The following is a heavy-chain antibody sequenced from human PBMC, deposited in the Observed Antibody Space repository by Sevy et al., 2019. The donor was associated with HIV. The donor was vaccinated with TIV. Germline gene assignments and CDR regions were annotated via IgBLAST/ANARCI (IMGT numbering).Heavy chain of an antibody. CDR2: IRYDGSNK. J-gene: IGHJ4*02. CDR1: GFTISRYG. D-gene: IGHD2-2*01. Sequence: GGSLRLSCAASGFTISRYGMHWVRQAPGKGLEWVAFIRYDGSNKYYADSVKGRFTISRDNSKNTLYLQMNSLRAEDTAVYYCAKDRGYCSSTGCYVGLDYWGQGTLVTVSS. CDR3: AKDRGYCSSTGCYVGLDY. V-gene: IGHV3-30*02.